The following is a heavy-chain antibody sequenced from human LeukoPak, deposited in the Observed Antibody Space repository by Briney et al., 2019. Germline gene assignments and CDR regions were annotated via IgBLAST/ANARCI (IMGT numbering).Heavy chain of an antibody. Sequence: SETLSLTCSVSGGSITNGDYYWAWIRQPPGKGLEWIATIYHNGNTYYNPSLKSRVTISVDTSASQFSLKLTFVTAADAAVYYCARLRGIAVAGTWLDYYYYYMDVWGKGTTVTVSS. J-gene: IGHJ6*03. CDR1: GGSITNGDYY. CDR2: IYHNGNT. V-gene: IGHV4-39*01. D-gene: IGHD6-19*01. CDR3: ARLRGIAVAGTWLDYYYYYMDV.